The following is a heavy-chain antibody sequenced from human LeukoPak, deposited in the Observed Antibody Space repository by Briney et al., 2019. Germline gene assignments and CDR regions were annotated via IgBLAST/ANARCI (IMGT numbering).Heavy chain of an antibody. Sequence: GGSLRLSCAASGVIFSSHAMTWVRQAPGKGLEWVSGITGSGGSTYYAESVKGRFTISRDNSKNTLYLQMNSLRAEDTAVYYCAKLHSSSSGKGGYYFDYWGQGTLVTVSS. CDR3: AKLHSSSSGKGGYYFDY. D-gene: IGHD6-6*01. CDR1: GVIFSSHA. CDR2: ITGSGGST. V-gene: IGHV3-23*01. J-gene: IGHJ4*02.